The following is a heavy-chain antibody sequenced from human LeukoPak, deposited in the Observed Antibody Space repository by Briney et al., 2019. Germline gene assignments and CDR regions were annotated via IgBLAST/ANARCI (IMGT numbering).Heavy chain of an antibody. Sequence: ASVKVSCRASGYTFTSYYMHWVRQAPGQGLEWMGIINPSSGSTAYAQKFQGRVTMTRDTSTSTVYMELSSLTSEDTAVYYCARDGSSRHTELHNWVGLWGPGTLVTVSS. CDR3: ARDGSSRHTELHNWVGL. J-gene: IGHJ5*02. D-gene: IGHD1-26*01. CDR1: GYTFTSYY. V-gene: IGHV1-46*01. CDR2: INPSSGST.